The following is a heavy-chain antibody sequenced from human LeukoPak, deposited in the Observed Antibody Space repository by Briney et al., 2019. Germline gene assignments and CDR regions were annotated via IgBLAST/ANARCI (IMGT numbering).Heavy chain of an antibody. CDR1: GGSMNSYY. V-gene: IGHV4-59*01. CDR2: IYSSGST. Sequence: SETLSLTCTVSGGSMNSYYWSWIRQPPGKGLEWIGYIYSSGSTNYNPSLKSRVTISVDTSKNQFSLKVSSVTAADAAVYYCTRGAGWLIDYWGQGILVTVSS. J-gene: IGHJ4*02. D-gene: IGHD3-16*01. CDR3: TRGAGWLIDY.